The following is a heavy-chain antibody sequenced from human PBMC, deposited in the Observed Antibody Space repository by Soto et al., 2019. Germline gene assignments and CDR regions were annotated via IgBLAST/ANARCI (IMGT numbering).Heavy chain of an antibody. D-gene: IGHD5-12*01. CDR2: INAGNGNT. V-gene: IGHV1-3*01. J-gene: IGHJ4*02. CDR3: ARGLSGVATGFDY. CDR1: GYTFTSYA. Sequence: ASVKVSCKASGYTFTSYAMHWVRQAPGQRLEWMGWINAGNGNTKYSQKFQGRVTITRDTSASTAYMELSSLRSEDTAVYYCARGLSGVATGFDYWGQGTLVTVSS.